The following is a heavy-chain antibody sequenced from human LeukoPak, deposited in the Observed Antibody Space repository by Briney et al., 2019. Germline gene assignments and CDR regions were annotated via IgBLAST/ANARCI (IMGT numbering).Heavy chain of an antibody. V-gene: IGHV4-39*01. CDR3: ARFGSEGVSWFDP. Sequence: SETLSLTCTVSGGSISSSSYYWGWIRQPPGKGLEWIGSIYYSGSTYYNPSLKSRVAISVDTSKNQFSLKLSSVTAADTAVYYCARFGSEGVSWFDPWGQGTLVTVSS. D-gene: IGHD6-19*01. CDR1: GGSISSSSYY. J-gene: IGHJ5*02. CDR2: IYYSGST.